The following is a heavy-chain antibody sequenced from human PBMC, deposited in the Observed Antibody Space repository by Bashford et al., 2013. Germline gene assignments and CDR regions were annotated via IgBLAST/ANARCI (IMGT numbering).Heavy chain of an antibody. D-gene: IGHD1-26*01. V-gene: IGHV4-59*01. CDR1: DGSFSRFF. CDR3: ARGRSGNFPARGSFDI. CDR2: ISYNGIT. J-gene: IGHJ3*02. Sequence: SETLSLTCSVSDGSFSRFFWSWIRQPPGKGLEWIGYISYNGITDYNPSLKSRVTLSIDTSKKQLSLILSSVTAADTAVYYCARGRSGNFPARGSFDIWGQGTMVTVSS.